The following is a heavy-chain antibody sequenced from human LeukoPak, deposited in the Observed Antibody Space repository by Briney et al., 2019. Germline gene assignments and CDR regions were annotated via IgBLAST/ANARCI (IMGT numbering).Heavy chain of an antibody. CDR1: GFAFSAFG. V-gene: IGHV3-30*18. CDR3: AKDNGSPSLVVVLVATAPDY. J-gene: IGHJ4*02. CDR2: ISYDGSQK. D-gene: IGHD2-15*01. Sequence: GRSLRLSCAASGFAFSAFGMNWVRQAPGKGLEWVAVISYDGSQKYYADSVQGRFTISRDNSKNTVYLQMNSLSAEDTAVYYCAKDNGSPSLVVVLVATAPDYWGQGTLVTVSS.